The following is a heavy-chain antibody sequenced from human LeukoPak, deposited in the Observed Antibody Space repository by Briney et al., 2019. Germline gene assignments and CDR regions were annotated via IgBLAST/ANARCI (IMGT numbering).Heavy chain of an antibody. Sequence: GGSLRLSCAASGFTFSSYAMHWVRQAPGKGLEWVAVISYDGSNKYYADSVKGRFTISRDNSKNTLYLQMNSLRVEDTAVYYCARRESPYDSRDFDYWGQGTLVTVSS. V-gene: IGHV3-30-3*01. CDR3: ARRESPYDSRDFDY. CDR1: GFTFSSYA. J-gene: IGHJ4*02. D-gene: IGHD3-22*01. CDR2: ISYDGSNK.